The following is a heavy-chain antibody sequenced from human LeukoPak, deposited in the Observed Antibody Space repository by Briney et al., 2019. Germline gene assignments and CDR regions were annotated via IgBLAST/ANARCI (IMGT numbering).Heavy chain of an antibody. CDR2: ISPYNGDT. D-gene: IGHD6-19*01. CDR1: GFTFTVYY. CDR3: ARDRSGGQWLPDY. V-gene: IGHV1-18*01. J-gene: IGHJ4*02. Sequence: ASVKVSCKASGFTFTVYYTRWVRQAPGQGLEWMGWISPYNGDTYYAQKLQGRLTMTTDTSTTTAYMELRSLISDDTAVYYCARDRSGGQWLPDYWGQGTLVTVSS.